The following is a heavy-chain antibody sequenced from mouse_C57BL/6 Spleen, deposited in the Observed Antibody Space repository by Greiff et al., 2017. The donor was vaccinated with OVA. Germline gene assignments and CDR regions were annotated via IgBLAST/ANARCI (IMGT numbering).Heavy chain of an antibody. D-gene: IGHD2-2*01. V-gene: IGHV1-63*01. CDR1: GYTFTNYW. CDR3: ARWGYDGYAMYY. Sequence: QVQLQQSGAELVRPGTSVKMSCKASGYTFTNYWIGWAKQRPGHGLEWIGDIYPGGGYTNYNEKFKGKATLTAEKPSSTAYMQFSSLTSEDSSIYYCARWGYDGYAMYYWGQGTSVTVSS. CDR2: IYPGGGYT. J-gene: IGHJ4*01.